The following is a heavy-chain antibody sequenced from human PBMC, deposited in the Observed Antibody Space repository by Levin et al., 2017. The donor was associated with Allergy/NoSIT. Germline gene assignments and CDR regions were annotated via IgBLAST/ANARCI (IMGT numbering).Heavy chain of an antibody. J-gene: IGHJ2*01. CDR3: ARKSLQQQPSRGWYFDL. CDR2: IWYDGSNK. V-gene: IGHV3-33*01. Sequence: PGGSLRLSCAASGFTFSRYGMHWVRQAPGKGLEWVAVIWYDGSNKYYADSVKGRFTISRDNSKNTLYLQMDSLRAEDTAVYCCARKSLQQQPSRGWYFDLWGRGTLVTVSS. CDR1: GFTFSRYG. D-gene: IGHD6-13*01.